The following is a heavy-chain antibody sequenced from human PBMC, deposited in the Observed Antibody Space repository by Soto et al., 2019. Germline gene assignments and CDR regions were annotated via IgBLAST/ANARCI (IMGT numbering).Heavy chain of an antibody. CDR3: AREIVTAGGNNYFDP. V-gene: IGHV4-4*02. Sequence: SETRSLTCGVSGGTVASSHSWSWVRQSPGGGLEWIGNVYRTGDTNFNPSLQSRVTISVDKSNNQFSLRLNSLTAADTAVYFCAREIVTAGGNNYFDPWGPGTLVTVSS. D-gene: IGHD2-21*02. CDR1: GGTVASSHS. CDR2: VYRTGDT. J-gene: IGHJ5*02.